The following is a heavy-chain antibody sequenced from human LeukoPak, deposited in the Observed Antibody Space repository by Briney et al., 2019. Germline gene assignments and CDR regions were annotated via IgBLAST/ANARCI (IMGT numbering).Heavy chain of an antibody. CDR3: AREFRWAMVRGVIIIFDY. J-gene: IGHJ4*02. D-gene: IGHD3-10*01. CDR2: IYYSGST. Sequence: SETLSLTCTVSGGSISSSSYYWGWIRQPPGKGLEWIGSIYYSGSTYYNPSLKSRVTISVDTSKNQFSLKLSSVTAADTAVYYCAREFRWAMVRGVIIIFDYWGQGTLVTVSS. CDR1: GGSISSSSYY. V-gene: IGHV4-39*07.